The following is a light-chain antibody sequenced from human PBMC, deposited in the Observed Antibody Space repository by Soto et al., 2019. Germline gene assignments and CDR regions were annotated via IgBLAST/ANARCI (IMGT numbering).Light chain of an antibody. CDR2: DVS. V-gene: IGLV2-14*03. J-gene: IGLJ1*01. Sequence: QSALTQPASVSGSPGQSITISCTGTSSDVGGYNYVSWYQQHPGKAPKLMIYDVSNRPSGASNRFSGSKSGNTASLTISGPQAEDEADYYCSSYTSSTTSSFGTGTKLTVL. CDR1: SSDVGGYNY. CDR3: SSYTSSTTSS.